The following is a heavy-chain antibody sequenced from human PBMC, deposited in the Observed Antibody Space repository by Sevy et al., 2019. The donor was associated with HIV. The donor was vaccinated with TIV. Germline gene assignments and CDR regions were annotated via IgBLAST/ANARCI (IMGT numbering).Heavy chain of an antibody. CDR3: ARSGGSYDYGMDV. V-gene: IGHV3-7*01. CDR1: EFTFSSYW. CDR2: IKQDGSEK. D-gene: IGHD1-26*01. Sequence: GGSLRLSCAASEFTFSSYWMSWVRQAPGTGLEWVANIKQDGSEKYYVDSVKGRFTISRDNAKNSLYLQMNSLRAEDTAVYYCARSGGSYDYGMDVWGQRTTVTVSS. J-gene: IGHJ6*02.